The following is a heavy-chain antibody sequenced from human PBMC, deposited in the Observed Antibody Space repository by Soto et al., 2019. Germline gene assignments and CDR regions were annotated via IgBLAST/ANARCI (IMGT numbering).Heavy chain of an antibody. V-gene: IGHV1-18*01. Sequence: ASVKVSCKASGYTFTSYGISWVRQAPGQGLEWMGWISAYNGNTNYAQKLQGRVTMTTDTSTSTAYMELRSLRSDDTAVYYCARSGKPRSYYYYYYGMDVWGQGTTVTVSS. D-gene: IGHD3-10*01. CDR2: ISAYNGNT. J-gene: IGHJ6*02. CDR1: GYTFTSYG. CDR3: ARSGKPRSYYYYYYGMDV.